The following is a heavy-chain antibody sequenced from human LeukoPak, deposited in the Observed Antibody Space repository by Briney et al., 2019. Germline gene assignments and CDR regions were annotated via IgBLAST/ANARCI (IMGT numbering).Heavy chain of an antibody. Sequence: GGSLRLTCAVSGFTFSDYYMSWIRQAPGKGLERVSYISSSGSTIYYADSVKGRLTISRDNSKNTVFLEMNSLRVEDTAVYFCARDGLYQDRDGFDSESFDYLGQGTLVTVSS. J-gene: IGHJ4*02. CDR2: ISSSGSTI. CDR1: GFTFSDYY. CDR3: ARDGLYQDRDGFDSESFDY. D-gene: IGHD5-24*01. V-gene: IGHV3-11*04.